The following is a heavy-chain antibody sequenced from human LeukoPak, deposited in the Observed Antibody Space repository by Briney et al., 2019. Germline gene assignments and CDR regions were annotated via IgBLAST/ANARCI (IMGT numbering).Heavy chain of an antibody. CDR3: ANTPSTLWFGELLAYFDY. D-gene: IGHD3-10*01. Sequence: GASLRLSCAASGFTFSSYAMSWVRQAPGKGLEWVSAISGSGSSTYYADSVKGRFTISRDNSKNTLYLQMNSLRAEDTAVYYCANTPSTLWFGELLAYFDYWGQGTLVTVSS. CDR1: GFTFSSYA. CDR2: ISGSGSST. V-gene: IGHV3-23*01. J-gene: IGHJ4*02.